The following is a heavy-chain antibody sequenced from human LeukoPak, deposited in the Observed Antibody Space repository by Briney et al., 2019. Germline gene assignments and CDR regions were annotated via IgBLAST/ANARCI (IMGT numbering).Heavy chain of an antibody. D-gene: IGHD3-22*01. CDR3: ARESLPVVIRSRFDP. CDR2: IWYDGSNK. CDR1: GFTFSSYG. Sequence: GGSLRLSCSASGFTFSSYGMHWVRQAPGKGLEWVAVIWYDGSNKYYADSVKGRFTISRDNSKNTLYLQMNSLRAEDTAVYYCARESLPVVIRSRFDPWGLGTLVTVSS. V-gene: IGHV3-33*08. J-gene: IGHJ5*02.